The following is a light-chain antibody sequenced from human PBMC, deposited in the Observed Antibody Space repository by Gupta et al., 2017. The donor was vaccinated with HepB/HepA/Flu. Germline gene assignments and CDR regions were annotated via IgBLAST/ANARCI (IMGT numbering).Light chain of an antibody. V-gene: IGLV3-21*03. Sequence: SYVLTQPPSVSVVPGKTARITCGGNNIGSRSVHWYQQKPGQAPVLVVYDDGDRPSGIPERFSGSNSGNTATLTISRVEAGDEADYCCQVWDRNSDRVFGGGTKLTVL. J-gene: IGLJ3*02. CDR1: NIGSRS. CDR3: QVWDRNSDRV. CDR2: DDG.